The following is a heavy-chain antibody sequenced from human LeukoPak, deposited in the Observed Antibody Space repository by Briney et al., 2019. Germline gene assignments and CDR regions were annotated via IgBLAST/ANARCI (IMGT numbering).Heavy chain of an antibody. CDR3: VKDVSSTYYYFDY. D-gene: IGHD6-13*01. J-gene: IGHJ4*02. CDR2: ISTNGDVT. Sequence: GGSLRLSCSASGFTFSRYAMHWVRQAPGKGLEYVSVISTNGDVTYYADSVKGRFTISRDNSKNTLYLEMSSLRVEDTAVYYCVKDVSSTYYYFDYWGQGTLVTVSS. V-gene: IGHV3-64D*09. CDR1: GFTFSRYA.